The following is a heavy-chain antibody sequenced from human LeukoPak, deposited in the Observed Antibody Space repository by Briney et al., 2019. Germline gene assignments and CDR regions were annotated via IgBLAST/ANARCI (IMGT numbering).Heavy chain of an antibody. V-gene: IGHV4-59*12. J-gene: IGHJ3*02. CDR2: IYYSGST. D-gene: IGHD2-15*01. CDR3: ARDSYCRGGNCYSDGFDI. Sequence: SETLSLTCTVSGGSISSYYWSWIRQPPGKGLEWIGYIYYSGSTNYNPSLKSRVTISVDTSKNQFSLKLSSVTAADTAVYYCARDSYCRGGNCYSDGFDIWGQGTMVTVSS. CDR1: GGSISSYY.